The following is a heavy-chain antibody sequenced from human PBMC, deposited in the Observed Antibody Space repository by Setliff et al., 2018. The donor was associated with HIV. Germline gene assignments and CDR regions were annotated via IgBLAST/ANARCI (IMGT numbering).Heavy chain of an antibody. Sequence: SETLSLTCAVYNGSFSGYYWTWIRQPPGKGLEWIGEINDSGSTNYSPSLKSRVTISVDASRNQFSLKLSSVTAADTAVYYCATYAXRXXNPFDPWGQGILVTVSS. CDR3: ATYAXRXXNPFDP. D-gene: IGHD3-16*01. CDR1: NGSFSGYY. V-gene: IGHV4-34*01. J-gene: IGHJ5*02. CDR2: INDSGST.